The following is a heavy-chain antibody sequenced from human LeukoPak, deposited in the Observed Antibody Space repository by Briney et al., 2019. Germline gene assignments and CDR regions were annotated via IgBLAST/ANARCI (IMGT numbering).Heavy chain of an antibody. Sequence: GASVKVSCKASGGTFSSYANSWVRQAPGQGLEWMGRIIPIFGIANYAQKFQGRVTITADKSTSTAYMELSSLRSEDTAVYYCARRVVSSGYSSAEYFQHWGQGTLVTVSS. CDR2: IIPIFGIA. V-gene: IGHV1-69*04. J-gene: IGHJ1*01. CDR3: ARRVVSSGYSSAEYFQH. D-gene: IGHD3-22*01. CDR1: GGTFSSYA.